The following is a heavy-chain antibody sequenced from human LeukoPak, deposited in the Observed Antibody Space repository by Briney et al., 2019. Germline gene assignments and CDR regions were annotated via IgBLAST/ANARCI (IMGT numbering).Heavy chain of an antibody. CDR3: ATAPRMTTVTTGWFDP. CDR2: INPSGGST. D-gene: IGHD4-17*01. J-gene: IGHJ5*02. CDR1: GYTFTSYH. Sequence: GASVKVSCKASGYTFTSYHMHWVRQAPGQGLEWMGIINPSGGSTSYAQKFQGRVTITADESTSTAYMELSSLRSEDTAVYYCATAPRMTTVTTGWFDPWGQGTLVTVSS. V-gene: IGHV1-46*01.